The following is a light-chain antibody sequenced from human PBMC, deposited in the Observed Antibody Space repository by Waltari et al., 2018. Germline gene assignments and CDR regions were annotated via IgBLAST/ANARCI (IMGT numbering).Light chain of an antibody. CDR3: NSRDSSGNHLRRV. CDR2: GKN. CDR1: SLRSYY. V-gene: IGLV3-19*01. J-gene: IGLJ2*01. Sequence: SSELTQDPAVSVALGQTVRITCQGDSLRSYYASWYQQKPGQAPVLVIYGKNNRPSGIPDRFSGSSSGNTASLTITGAQAEDEADYYCNSRDSSGNHLRRVFGGGTKLTVL.